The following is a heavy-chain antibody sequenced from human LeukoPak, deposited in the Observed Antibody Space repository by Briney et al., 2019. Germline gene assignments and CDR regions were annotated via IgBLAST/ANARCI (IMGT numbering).Heavy chain of an antibody. J-gene: IGHJ4*02. CDR1: GGSISSGGYY. D-gene: IGHD3-10*01. Sequence: SQTLSLTCTVSGGSISSGGYYWSWIRQPPGKGLEWIGYIYYSGSTNYNPSLKSRVTISVDTSKNQFSLKLSSVTAADTAVYYCARDVGYGSGSYAFVDWGQGTLVTVSS. CDR2: IYYSGST. V-gene: IGHV4-61*08. CDR3: ARDVGYGSGSYAFVD.